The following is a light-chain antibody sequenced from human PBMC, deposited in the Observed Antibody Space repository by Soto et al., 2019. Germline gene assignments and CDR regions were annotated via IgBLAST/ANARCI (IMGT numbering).Light chain of an antibody. CDR2: SAN. CDR3: LLYFNGQGV. V-gene: IGLV7-43*01. Sequence: QAVVTQEPSLTVSPGGTVTLTCGASTGAVTNGNYPNWLQQKPGQAPRALIYSANSKHPWTPARFSGSLLGGKAALTLSGVQAEDEAEYYCLLYFNGQGVFGAGTKVTVL. CDR1: TGAVTNGNY. J-gene: IGLJ1*01.